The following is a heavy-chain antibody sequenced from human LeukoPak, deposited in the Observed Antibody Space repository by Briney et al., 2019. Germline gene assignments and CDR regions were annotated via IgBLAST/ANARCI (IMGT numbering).Heavy chain of an antibody. J-gene: IGHJ4*02. CDR3: ARDKPDGSGSVDY. V-gene: IGHV3-7*01. CDR2: INHNGNVN. CDR1: GFTFSSYW. Sequence: PGGSLRLSCAASGFTFSSYWMNWARQAPGKGLEWVASINHNGNVNYYVDSVKGRFTISRDNAKNSLYLQMSNLRAEDTAVYYCARDKPDGSGSVDYWGQGTLVTVSS. D-gene: IGHD3-10*01.